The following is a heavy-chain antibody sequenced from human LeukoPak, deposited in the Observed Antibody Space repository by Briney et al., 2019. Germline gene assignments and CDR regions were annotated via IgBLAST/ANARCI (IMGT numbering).Heavy chain of an antibody. Sequence: GGSLRLSCAASGFTFSSYGMHWVRQAPGKGLEWVAVIWYDGSNKYYADSVKGRFTISRDNSKNTLYLQMNSLRAEDTAVYHCARDSAYCGGDCYEPNDFDYWGQGTLVTVSS. CDR2: IWYDGSNK. V-gene: IGHV3-33*01. CDR3: ARDSAYCGGDCYEPNDFDY. D-gene: IGHD2-21*02. CDR1: GFTFSSYG. J-gene: IGHJ4*02.